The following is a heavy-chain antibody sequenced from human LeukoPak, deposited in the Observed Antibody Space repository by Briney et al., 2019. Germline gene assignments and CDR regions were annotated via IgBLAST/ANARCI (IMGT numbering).Heavy chain of an antibody. D-gene: IGHD1-26*01. CDR3: ARELGATTLDY. Sequence: GGSLRLSCAASGFTFSSYGMHWVRQAPGKGLEWVAVIWYDGSNKYYADSVKGRFTISRDNSKNTLYLQMNSPRAEDTAVYYCARELGATTLDYWGQGTLVTVSS. J-gene: IGHJ4*02. CDR1: GFTFSSYG. V-gene: IGHV3-33*01. CDR2: IWYDGSNK.